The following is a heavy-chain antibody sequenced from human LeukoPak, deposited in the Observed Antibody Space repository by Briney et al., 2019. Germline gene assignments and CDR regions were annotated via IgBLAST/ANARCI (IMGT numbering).Heavy chain of an antibody. CDR2: INPSGGST. J-gene: IGHJ6*03. V-gene: IGHV1-46*01. CDR1: GYTFTGYY. Sequence: ASVKVSCKASGYTFTGYYMHWVRQAPGQGLEWMGIINPSGGSTSYAQKFQGRVTMTRDMSTSTVYMELSSLRSEDTAVYYCARDPEYCSSTSCYPGGYMDVWGKGTTVTVSS. CDR3: ARDPEYCSSTSCYPGGYMDV. D-gene: IGHD2-2*01.